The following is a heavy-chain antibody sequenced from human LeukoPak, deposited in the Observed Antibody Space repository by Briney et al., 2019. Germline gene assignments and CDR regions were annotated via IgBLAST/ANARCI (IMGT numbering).Heavy chain of an antibody. CDR2: IKNKTDGGTT. CDR1: GLTLSNAW. V-gene: IGHV3-15*01. CDR3: NTDVIVVVVAATSAVNY. J-gene: IGHJ4*02. Sequence: PGGSLRLSCAASGLTLSNAWMIWARQARGKGREYVGRIKNKTDGGTTDYAAPVKGRFTISRDDSKNTLYLQMNSLKTEDTGVYYCNTDVIVVVVAATSAVNYWGQGTLVTVSS. D-gene: IGHD2-15*01.